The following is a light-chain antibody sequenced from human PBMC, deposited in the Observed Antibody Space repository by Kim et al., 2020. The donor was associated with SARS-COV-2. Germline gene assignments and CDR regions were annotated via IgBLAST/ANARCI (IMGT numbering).Light chain of an antibody. J-gene: IGKJ5*01. V-gene: IGKV1-33*01. CDR2: DAS. CDR1: QDIKNY. CDR3: QQYDKIPGT. Sequence: ASVGDKVTITCQASQDIKNYLNWYQQRLGKAPKLLIDDASNLETGVPSRFSGRGYGTEFTLTISGLQPEDFASYYCQQYDKIPGTFGQGTRLEIK.